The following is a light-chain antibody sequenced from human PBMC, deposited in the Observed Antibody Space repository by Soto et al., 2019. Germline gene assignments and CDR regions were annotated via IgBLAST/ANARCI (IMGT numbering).Light chain of an antibody. CDR3: AAWDDSLSGVV. CDR1: SSNIGSNY. CDR2: RNS. V-gene: IGLV1-47*01. J-gene: IGLJ2*01. Sequence: QSVLTQPTSASGTPGQRVTISCSGSSSNIGSNYVYWYQQLPGTVPQLLIYRNSERPSGVPDRFSGSKSGTSASLAISGLRSEDEDDYYCAAWDDSLSGVVFGGGTQLTVL.